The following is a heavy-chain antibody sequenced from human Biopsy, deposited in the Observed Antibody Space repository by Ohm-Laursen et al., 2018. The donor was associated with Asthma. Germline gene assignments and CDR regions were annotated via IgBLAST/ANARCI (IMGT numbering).Heavy chain of an antibody. CDR2: INAGNGNT. CDR3: ARTYYDFLAGQVNDVFAI. Sequence: SVKVSCKVSGYTFINYAIHWVRQAPGQRLEWMGWINAGNGNTKYSQKFQGRVTITRDTSASTAYMDLSSLRSEDTAVYYCARTYYDFLAGQVNDVFAIWGQGTMVTVSS. CDR1: GYTFINYA. D-gene: IGHD3-9*01. V-gene: IGHV1-3*01. J-gene: IGHJ3*02.